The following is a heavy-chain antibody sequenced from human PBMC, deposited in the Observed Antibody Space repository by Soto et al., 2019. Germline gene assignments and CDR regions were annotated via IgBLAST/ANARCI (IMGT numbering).Heavy chain of an antibody. CDR2: IYYSGST. D-gene: IGHD3-16*01. V-gene: IGHV4-30-4*01. J-gene: IGHJ4*02. CDR3: ARDGWGGRFYFDY. Sequence: PSETLSLTCTVSGGSISSGDYYWSWIRQPPGKGLEWIGYIYYSGSTYYNPSLKSRVTISVDTSKNQFSLKLSSVTAADTAVYYCARDGWGGRFYFDYWGQGTLVTVSS. CDR1: GGSISSGDYY.